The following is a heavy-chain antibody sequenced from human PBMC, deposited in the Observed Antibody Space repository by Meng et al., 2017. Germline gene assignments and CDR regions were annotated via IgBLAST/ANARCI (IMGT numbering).Heavy chain of an antibody. D-gene: IGHD3-3*01. CDR3: ARVGYDFWGCSWWKVQVMPTQYGMDV. CDR1: GCTFSSYE. Sequence: GESLKISCAASGCTFSSYEMNWVRQAPGKGLEWVSDISSSGSTIYYADSVKGRFTISRDNAKNSLYLQMNSLRAEDTAVYYCARVGYDFWGCSWWKVQVMPTQYGMDVWGQGTTVTVSS. J-gene: IGHJ6*02. CDR2: ISSSGSTI. V-gene: IGHV3-48*03.